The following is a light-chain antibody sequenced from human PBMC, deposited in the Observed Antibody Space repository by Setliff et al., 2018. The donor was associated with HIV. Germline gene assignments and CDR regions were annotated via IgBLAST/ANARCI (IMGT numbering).Light chain of an antibody. CDR2: QAT. CDR1: SNDVGRYDL. Sequence: GQSITISCTGTSNDVGRYDLVSWYQQHPARAPKLIIYQATRRPSGVSNRFSGSKSGNVASLTISGLQAEDEADYYCCSNTGSNTFVFGTGTKVTV. V-gene: IGLV2-23*01. J-gene: IGLJ1*01. CDR3: CSNTGSNTFV.